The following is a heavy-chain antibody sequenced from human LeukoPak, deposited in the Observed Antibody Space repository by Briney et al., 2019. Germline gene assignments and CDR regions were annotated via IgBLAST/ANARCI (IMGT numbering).Heavy chain of an antibody. CDR2: IYYSGST. CDR1: GGSISGYY. D-gene: IGHD3-22*01. CDR3: ARGGLENGYHSNDGFDI. Sequence: PSETLSLTCTVSGGSISGYYWSWIRQPPGKGLEWIGHIYYSGSTKYNPSLKSRVTMSVDTFRNQFSLKLSSVTAADTAVYYCARGGLENGYHSNDGFDIWGQGTMVTVSS. V-gene: IGHV4-59*01. J-gene: IGHJ3*02.